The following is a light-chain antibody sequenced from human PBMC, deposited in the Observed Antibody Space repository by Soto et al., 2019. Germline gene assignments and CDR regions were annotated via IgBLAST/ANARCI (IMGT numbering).Light chain of an antibody. CDR3: QQYGDSFT. Sequence: VLTQSPGSLSLSPGERATVSCRASQTVTSSYLAWYQQRPGQAPQLLIYDAVKRATGIPDRFSGSESGRDYTLTISRLDPEDSAVYYCQQYGDSFTFGGGTKVKIK. J-gene: IGKJ4*01. CDR1: QTVTSSY. V-gene: IGKV3-20*01. CDR2: DAV.